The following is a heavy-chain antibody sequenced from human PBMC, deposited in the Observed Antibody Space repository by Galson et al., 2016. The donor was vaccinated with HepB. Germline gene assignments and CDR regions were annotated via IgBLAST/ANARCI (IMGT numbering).Heavy chain of an antibody. Sequence: SLRLSCAASGFTFSDYYMSWIRQAPGRGLEWVSYISRSGSTIYYADSVKGRFTISRDNAKNSLYLQMNGLRAEDTAVYYCARPSVKQLRPYYYGMDVWGQGTTVTVSS. CDR1: GFTFSDYY. J-gene: IGHJ6*02. CDR2: ISRSGSTI. V-gene: IGHV3-11*01. CDR3: ARPSVKQLRPYYYGMDV. D-gene: IGHD5-18*01.